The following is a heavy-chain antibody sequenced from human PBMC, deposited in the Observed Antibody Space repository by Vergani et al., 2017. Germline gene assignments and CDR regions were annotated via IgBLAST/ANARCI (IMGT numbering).Heavy chain of an antibody. CDR3: ARGVGLEWSPGVGAFDY. Sequence: QVQLVQSGAEVKKPGSSVKVSCKASGGTFSSYAISWVRQAPGQGLEWMGGIIPIFGITNYTQKFLGRVTITADISTSTAYMELSSLRSEDTAVYYCARGVGLEWSPGVGAFDYWGQGTLVTVSS. D-gene: IGHD3-3*01. CDR2: IIPIFGIT. V-gene: IGHV1-69*14. J-gene: IGHJ4*02. CDR1: GGTFSSYA.